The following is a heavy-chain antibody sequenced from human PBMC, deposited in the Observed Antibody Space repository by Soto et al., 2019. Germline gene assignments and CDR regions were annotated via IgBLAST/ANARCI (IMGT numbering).Heavy chain of an antibody. D-gene: IGHD6-19*01. Sequence: EVQLLESGGGLVQPGGSLRLSCAASGFTFSSYAMSWVRRAPGKGLEWVSAISGSGGSTYYADSVKGRFTISRDNSKNTLYLQMNSLRAEDTAVYYCAKDSSGWYGEDYFDYWGQGTLVTVSS. V-gene: IGHV3-23*01. CDR2: ISGSGGST. J-gene: IGHJ4*02. CDR1: GFTFSSYA. CDR3: AKDSSGWYGEDYFDY.